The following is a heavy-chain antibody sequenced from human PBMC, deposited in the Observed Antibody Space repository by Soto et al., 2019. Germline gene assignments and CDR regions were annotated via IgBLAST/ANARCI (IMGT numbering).Heavy chain of an antibody. CDR1: GFDFGDYY. Sequence: LRLSCTGSGFDFGDYYMSWIRQAPGKGLEWVSYIDSGDGTTYYTDSVKGRFTISRDNAKKTVYLQMSSLRVEDTALYYCVRPYYSSSWFPFDRWSQGTLVTVSS. J-gene: IGHJ4*02. CDR2: IDSGDGTT. D-gene: IGHD6-13*01. V-gene: IGHV3-11*01. CDR3: VRPYYSSSWFPFDR.